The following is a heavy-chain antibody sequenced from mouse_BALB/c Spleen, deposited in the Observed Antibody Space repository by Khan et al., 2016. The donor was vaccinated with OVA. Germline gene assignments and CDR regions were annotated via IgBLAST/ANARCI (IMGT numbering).Heavy chain of an antibody. D-gene: IGHD2-10*01. CDR2: IWAGGST. CDR1: GFSLTNYG. V-gene: IGHV2-9*02. CDR3: ARETAYYGNYEAMDY. J-gene: IGHJ4*01. Sequence: QVQLKESGPGLVAPSESLSITCTVAGFSLTNYGVNWVRQPPGKGLKWLGIIWAGGSTNYNSALMSRVSIRKDNAKSQVFLKMNSLQTDDTAMYYCARETAYYGNYEAMDYWGQGTSVTVSS.